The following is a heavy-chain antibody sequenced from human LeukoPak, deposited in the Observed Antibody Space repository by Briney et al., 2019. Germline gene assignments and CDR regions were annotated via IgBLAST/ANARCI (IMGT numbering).Heavy chain of an antibody. CDR3: ARAPTRVVTRPYYFDF. Sequence: SETLSLTCAVSGGSFFGSHWNWIRQSPEKGLEAIGGINHSGRTNYNPSLKSRVTISVDTSKSQFSLKLTSVTAADTAVYYCARAPTRVVTRPYYFDFWGQGTLVTVSA. CDR1: GGSFFGSH. V-gene: IGHV4-34*01. J-gene: IGHJ4*02. CDR2: INHSGRT. D-gene: IGHD4-23*01.